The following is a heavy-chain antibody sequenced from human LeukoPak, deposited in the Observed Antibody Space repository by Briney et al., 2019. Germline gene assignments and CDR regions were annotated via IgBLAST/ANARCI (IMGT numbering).Heavy chain of an antibody. CDR1: GGSFSGYY. V-gene: IGHV4-59*08. Sequence: SETLSLTCAVYGGSFSGYYWSWIRQPPGKGLEWIGYIYYSGSTNYNPSLKSRVTISVDTSKNQFSLRLSSVTAADTAVYYCARGSDYDSSGFIFDYWGQGTLVTVSS. D-gene: IGHD3-22*01. CDR3: ARGSDYDSSGFIFDY. J-gene: IGHJ4*02. CDR2: IYYSGST.